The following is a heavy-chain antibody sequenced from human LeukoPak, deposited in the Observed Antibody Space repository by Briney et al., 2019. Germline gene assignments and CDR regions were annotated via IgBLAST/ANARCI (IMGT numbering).Heavy chain of an antibody. D-gene: IGHD5-24*01. CDR2: INHSGST. CDR1: GGSFSGYY. V-gene: IGHV4-34*01. J-gene: IGHJ2*01. Sequence: SETLSLTCAVYGGSFSGYYWSWIRQPPGKGLEWIGEINHSGSTNYNPSLKSRVTISVDTSKNQFSLKLSSVTAADTAVYYCAGRSSKRFNWYFDLWGRGTLVTVSS. CDR3: AGRSSKRFNWYFDL.